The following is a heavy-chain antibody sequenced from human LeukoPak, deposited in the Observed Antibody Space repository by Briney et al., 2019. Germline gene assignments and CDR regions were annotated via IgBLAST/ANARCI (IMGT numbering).Heavy chain of an antibody. CDR3: ARFGYSTSLDFYLDV. CDR1: GFTFTNYW. J-gene: IGHJ2*01. Sequence: GESLKISCQASGFTFTNYWIAWLRQMPGKVLEWMGIVHAGDSDARYSPSFQDQVAMSADKSISTAYLQWNSLRASDSAMYCCARFGYSTSLDFYLDVWGRGTLVAVSS. D-gene: IGHD6-13*01. V-gene: IGHV5-51*01. CDR2: VHAGDSDA.